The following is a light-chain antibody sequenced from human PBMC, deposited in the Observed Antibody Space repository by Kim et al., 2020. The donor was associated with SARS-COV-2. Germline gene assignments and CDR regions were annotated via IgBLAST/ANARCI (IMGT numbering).Light chain of an antibody. CDR1: QSITNW. CDR3: QHYNNHSPIT. J-gene: IGKJ5*01. V-gene: IGKV1-5*03. CDR2: KAS. Sequence: DIQMTQSPSTLSASVGDRVTITCRASQSITNWLAWYQQKPGKAPKLLIYKASSLESGVPSRFSGSGSGTEFSLTINSLQPDDFATYYCQHYNNHSPITFGQGTRLEIK.